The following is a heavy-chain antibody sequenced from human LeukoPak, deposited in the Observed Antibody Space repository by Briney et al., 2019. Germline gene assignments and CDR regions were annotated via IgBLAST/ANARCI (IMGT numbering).Heavy chain of an antibody. CDR2: INPNSGGT. CDR3: ATCGGDCYRSASYDY. D-gene: IGHD2-21*01. Sequence: ASVKVSCKASGHTFTGYYMHWVRQAPGQGLEWMGWINPNSGGTNYAQKFQGRVTMTRDTSISTAYMELSRLRSDDTAVYYCATCGGDCYRSASYDYWGQGTLVTVSS. V-gene: IGHV1-2*02. CDR1: GHTFTGYY. J-gene: IGHJ4*02.